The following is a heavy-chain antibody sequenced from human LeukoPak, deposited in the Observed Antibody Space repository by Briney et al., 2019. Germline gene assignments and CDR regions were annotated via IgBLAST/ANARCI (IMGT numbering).Heavy chain of an antibody. CDR3: AKDNRRHYTSGPNPDSLH. CDR1: GFIFNNYA. Sequence: GGSLRLSCAGSGFIFNNYAMHWVRQPPGKGLEWVSGISWNSGTIDYADSVRGRFTISRDNAKNPLYLQMDSLRVEDTAFYYCAKDNRRHYTSGPNPDSLHWGQGALVTVSS. J-gene: IGHJ4*02. CDR2: ISWNSGTI. V-gene: IGHV3-9*01. D-gene: IGHD6-19*01.